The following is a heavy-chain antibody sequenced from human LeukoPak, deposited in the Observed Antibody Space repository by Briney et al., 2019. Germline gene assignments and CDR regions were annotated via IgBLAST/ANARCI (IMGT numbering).Heavy chain of an antibody. J-gene: IGHJ4*02. V-gene: IGHV3-48*03. Sequence: GGSLRLSCAASGFTFSSYEMNWVRQAPGKGLEWVSYISSSGSTIYYADSVKGRFTISRDNAKNSLYLQMNSLRAEDTAVYHCARDPTGYYDSSGEPSGFDYWGQGTLVTVSS. CDR2: ISSSGSTI. CDR1: GFTFSSYE. D-gene: IGHD3-22*01. CDR3: ARDPTGYYDSSGEPSGFDY.